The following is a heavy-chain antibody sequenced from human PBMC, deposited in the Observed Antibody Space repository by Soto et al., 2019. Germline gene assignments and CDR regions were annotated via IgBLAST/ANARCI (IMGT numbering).Heavy chain of an antibody. V-gene: IGHV3-7*01. Sequence: PGGSLRLSCAASGFTFSSYWMSWVRQAPGKGLEWVANIKQDGSEKYYVDSVKGRFTISRDNAKNSLYLQMNSLRAEATAVYYRGRDQGNDFWRGSSYYFDSWGQGTLVTVSS. J-gene: IGHJ4*02. CDR2: IKQDGSEK. CDR1: GFTFSSYW. CDR3: GRDQGNDFWRGSSYYFDS. D-gene: IGHD3-3*01.